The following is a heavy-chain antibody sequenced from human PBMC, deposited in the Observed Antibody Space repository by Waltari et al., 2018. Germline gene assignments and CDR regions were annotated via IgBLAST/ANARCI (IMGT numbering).Heavy chain of an antibody. D-gene: IGHD2-15*01. CDR1: GGSISSGSYY. CDR2: IDTSGST. J-gene: IGHJ4*02. Sequence: QVQLQESGPGLVKPSQTLSLTCTVSGGSISSGSYYWSWIRQPAGKGLEWIGRIDTSGSTNDNPSRRSRVTISVDTSKNQFSLKLSSVTAADTAVYYCARATRGYCSGGSCSPGCRFCDYWGQGTLVTVSS. CDR3: ARATRGYCSGGSCSPGCRFCDY. V-gene: IGHV4-61*02.